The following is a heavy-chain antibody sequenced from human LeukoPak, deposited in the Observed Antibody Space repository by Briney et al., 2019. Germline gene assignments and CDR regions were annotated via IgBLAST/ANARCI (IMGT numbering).Heavy chain of an antibody. D-gene: IGHD6-19*01. J-gene: IGHJ4*02. CDR1: GFTVSSNY. CDR3: ARGPYTSGWWDYFDY. Sequence: GGSLRLSCEASGFTVSSNYTSWVRQAPGKGLEWVSVLYSGGSTYHADSVKGRFTISRDDSKNTLYLQMNRLRDEDTAVYYCARGPYTSGWWDYFDYWGQGSLVTVSS. CDR2: LYSGGST. V-gene: IGHV3-66*02.